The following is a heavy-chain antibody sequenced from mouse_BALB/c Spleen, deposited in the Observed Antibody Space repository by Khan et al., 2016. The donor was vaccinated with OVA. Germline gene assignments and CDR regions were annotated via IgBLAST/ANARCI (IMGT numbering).Heavy chain of an antibody. V-gene: IGHV9-3-1*01. CDR2: INTYTGEP. J-gene: IGHJ4*01. Sequence: QIQLVQSGPELKKPGETVKISCKASGYTFTNYGMNWVKQSPGKALKWMGWINTYTGEPTYDDDFKGRFAFSLETSATTAYLQINNLKHEDTATYFCARPPYFSYTLDYWGQGTSVTVSS. CDR3: ARPPYFSYTLDY. D-gene: IGHD2-10*01. CDR1: GYTFTNYG.